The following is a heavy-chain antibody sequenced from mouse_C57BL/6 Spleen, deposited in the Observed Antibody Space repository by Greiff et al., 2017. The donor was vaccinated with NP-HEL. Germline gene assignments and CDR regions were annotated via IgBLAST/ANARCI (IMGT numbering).Heavy chain of an antibody. V-gene: IGHV1-15*01. CDR1: GYTFTDYE. Sequence: QVQLKESGAELVRPGASVTLSCKASGYTFTDYEMHWVKQTPVHGLEWIGAIDPETGGTAYNQKFKGKAILTADKSSSTAYMELRSLTSEDSAVYYCTSGIWEGAWFAYWGQGTLVTVSA. D-gene: IGHD3-1*01. CDR3: TSGIWEGAWFAY. J-gene: IGHJ3*01. CDR2: IDPETGGT.